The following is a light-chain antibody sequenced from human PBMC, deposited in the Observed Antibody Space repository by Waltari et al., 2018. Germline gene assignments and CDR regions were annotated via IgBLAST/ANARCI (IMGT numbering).Light chain of an antibody. Sequence: QSALTQPASVSGSPGQSITISCSGTDSAFGAYDFVSWYQQHPGKAPHLIIYEVSNRTSGISNRFSASKSGNTASLTISGLQAEDEADYYCSSYTTSSAPGVFGTGTRVTVL. V-gene: IGLV2-14*01. J-gene: IGLJ1*01. CDR1: DSAFGAYDF. CDR3: SSYTTSSAPGV. CDR2: EVS.